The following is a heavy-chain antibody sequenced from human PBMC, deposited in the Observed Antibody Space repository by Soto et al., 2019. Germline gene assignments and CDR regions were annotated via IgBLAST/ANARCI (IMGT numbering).Heavy chain of an antibody. CDR2: IIPIFDKP. CDR3: ARRTGLAARLASPAYYGLDV. CDR1: GGSFYNYA. J-gene: IGHJ6*02. Sequence: QVHLVQSGAEVKKPGSSVKVSCEASGGSFYNYAVTWVRQAPGQGLEWVGSIIPIFDKPNFAQKFQGRLTITADKSTSIAYMELNSLTLGDTAVNYCARRTGLAARLASPAYYGLDVWGQGTTVIVSS. D-gene: IGHD6-6*01. V-gene: IGHV1-69*06.